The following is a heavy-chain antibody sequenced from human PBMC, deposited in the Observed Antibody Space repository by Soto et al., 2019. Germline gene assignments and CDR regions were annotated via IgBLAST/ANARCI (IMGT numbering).Heavy chain of an antibody. D-gene: IGHD3-16*01. J-gene: IGHJ3*02. CDR2: MNPSTGNT. CDR1: GYTFTSYG. CDR3: ARTLMGLWAFDI. V-gene: IGHV1-18*01. Sequence: ASVKVSCKASGYTFTSYGISWVRQAPGQGLEWMGWMNPSTGNTDSAEKFQGRVTITRDTSASTAYMELSSLRSEDTAVYYCARTLMGLWAFDIWGQGTMVTVSS.